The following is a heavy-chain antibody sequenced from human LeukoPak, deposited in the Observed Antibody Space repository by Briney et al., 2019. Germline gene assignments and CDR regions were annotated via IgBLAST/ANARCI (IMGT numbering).Heavy chain of an antibody. V-gene: IGHV1-69*13. CDR3: ARDVYYGEYFDY. CDR1: GGTFSSYA. Sequence: GASVKVSCKASGGTFSSYAISWVRQAPGQGLEWMGGIIPIFGTANYAQKFQGRVTITADESTSTAYMGLSSLRSEDTAVYYCARDVYYGEYFDYWGQGTLVTVSS. J-gene: IGHJ4*02. D-gene: IGHD4-17*01. CDR2: IIPIFGTA.